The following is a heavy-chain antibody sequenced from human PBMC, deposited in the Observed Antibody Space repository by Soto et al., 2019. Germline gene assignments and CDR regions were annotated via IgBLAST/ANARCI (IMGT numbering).Heavy chain of an antibody. J-gene: IGHJ4*02. CDR2: ISGSGGST. CDR1: GFAFSSYA. CDR3: AKDLTRITMIVVVDPHGDRPGALTDY. D-gene: IGHD3-22*01. V-gene: IGHV3-23*01. Sequence: AGGSLRLSCAASGFAFSSYAMSWVRQAPGKGLEWVSAISGSGGSTYYADSVKGRFTISRDNSKNTLYLQMNSLRAEDTAVYYCAKDLTRITMIVVVDPHGDRPGALTDYWGQGTLVTVSS.